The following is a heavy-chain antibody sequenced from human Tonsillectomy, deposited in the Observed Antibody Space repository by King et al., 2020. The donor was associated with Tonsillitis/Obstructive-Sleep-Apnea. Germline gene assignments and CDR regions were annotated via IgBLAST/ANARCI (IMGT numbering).Heavy chain of an antibody. CDR1: GYTFTGYY. CDR3: ARGEGSSRYVYGMDV. D-gene: IGHD6-19*01. Sequence: QLVQSGAEVKKPGASVKVSCKASGYTFTGYYMHWVRQAPGQGLEWMGWINPNTGGTNYAQKFQGRDTMTRDTSIRTAYMELSRRRSDDTAVYYCARGEGSSRYVYGMDVWGQGTTLTVSS. V-gene: IGHV1-2*02. CDR2: INPNTGGT. J-gene: IGHJ6*02.